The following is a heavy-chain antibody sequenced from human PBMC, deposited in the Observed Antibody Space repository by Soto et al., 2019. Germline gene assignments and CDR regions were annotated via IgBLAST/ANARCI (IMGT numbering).Heavy chain of an antibody. V-gene: IGHV4-4*07. D-gene: IGHD1-1*01. J-gene: IGHJ5*02. CDR1: GASISGFY. CDR3: VRDGTKTLRDWFDP. CDR2: IYATGTT. Sequence: SETLSLTCTVSGASISGFYWSWIRKSAGKGLEWIGRIYATGTTDYNPSLKSRVMMSVDTSKKQFSLKLRSVTAADTAVYYCVRDGTKTLRDWFDPRGQGISVTVSS.